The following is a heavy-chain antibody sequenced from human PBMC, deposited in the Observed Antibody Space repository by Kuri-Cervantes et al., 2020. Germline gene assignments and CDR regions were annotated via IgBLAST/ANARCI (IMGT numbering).Heavy chain of an antibody. J-gene: IGHJ3*02. CDR2: IWYDGSNK. CDR1: GFTFSSYG. D-gene: IGHD4-17*01. CDR3: AKGVTTVTTVAFDI. V-gene: IGHV3-33*06. Sequence: GGSLRLSCAASGFTFSSYGMHWVRQAPGKGLEWVAVIWYDGSNKYYADSVKGRFTISRDNSKNTLYLQMNSLRAEDTAVYYCAKGVTTVTTVAFDIWGQGTMVTVSS.